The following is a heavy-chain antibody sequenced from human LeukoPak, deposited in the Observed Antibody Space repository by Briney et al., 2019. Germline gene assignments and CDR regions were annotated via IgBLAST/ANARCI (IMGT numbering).Heavy chain of an antibody. CDR2: ISGSGGST. J-gene: IGHJ4*02. Sequence: GGSLTLSCAASGVTFSSYAMSWVRQAPGKGLERVSAISGSGGSTYYADSMKGRFTISRDNSKNTLYLQMESRRADDTAVYYCAKDTAAGECTGGNCYSYFDYWGQGTLVTVSS. V-gene: IGHV3-23*01. CDR3: AKDTAAGECTGGNCYSYFDY. CDR1: GVTFSSYA. D-gene: IGHD2-15*01.